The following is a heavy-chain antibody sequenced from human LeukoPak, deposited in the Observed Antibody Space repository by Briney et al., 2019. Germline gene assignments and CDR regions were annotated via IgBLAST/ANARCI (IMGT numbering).Heavy chain of an antibody. Sequence: GGSLRLSCAASGFTFSSYSMNWVRQAPGKGLEWVSCISSSSSYIYYADSVKGRFTISRDNAKNSLYLQMNSLRAQDTAVYYCARAHNWKYGSFDFWGQGTLVTVSS. V-gene: IGHV3-21*01. CDR1: GFTFSSYS. D-gene: IGHD1-7*01. J-gene: IGHJ4*02. CDR2: ISSSSSYI. CDR3: ARAHNWKYGSFDF.